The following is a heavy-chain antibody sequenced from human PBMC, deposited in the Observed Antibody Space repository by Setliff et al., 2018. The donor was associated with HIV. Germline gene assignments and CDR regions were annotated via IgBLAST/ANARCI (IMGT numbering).Heavy chain of an antibody. V-gene: IGHV4-31*03. J-gene: IGHJ4*02. CDR1: GDSINSGNYY. CDR3: ARHSGLGGYYSPFDY. D-gene: IGHD3-22*01. CDR2: IYYSGST. Sequence: PSETLSLTCTVSGDSINSGNYYWSWIRQHPGKGLEWIGYIYYSGSTYYSPSLKSRVTISEDTSKNQFSLKMRSVTAADTTVYYCARHSGLGGYYSPFDYWGPGTLVTVSS.